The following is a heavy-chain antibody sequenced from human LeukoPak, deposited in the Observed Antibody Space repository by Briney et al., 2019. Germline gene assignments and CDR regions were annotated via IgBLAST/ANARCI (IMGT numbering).Heavy chain of an antibody. J-gene: IGHJ4*02. Sequence: SETLSLTCTVSGGSISSYYWSWIRQPPGKELEWIGYIYYSGSTNYNPSLKSRVTISVDTSKNQFSLKLSSLTAADTAVYYCARGTYGSSWQLEHFDYWGQGTLVTVSS. CDR3: ARGTYGSSWQLEHFDY. CDR2: IYYSGST. D-gene: IGHD6-13*01. V-gene: IGHV4-59*01. CDR1: GGSISSYY.